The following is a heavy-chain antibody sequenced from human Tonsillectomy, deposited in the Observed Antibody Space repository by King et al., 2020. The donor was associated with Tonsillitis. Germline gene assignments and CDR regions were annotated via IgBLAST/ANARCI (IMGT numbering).Heavy chain of an antibody. J-gene: IGHJ4*02. CDR1: GFTFSSYS. CDR2: ISSSSSTI. Sequence: VQLVESGGGLVQPGGSLRLSCAASGFTFSSYSMNWVRQAPGKGLEWVSYISSSSSTIYYADSVKGRFTISRDNARNSLYLQMNSLRAEDTAVYYCAREGDGLTGETFDYWGQGTLVTVSS. D-gene: IGHD7-27*01. V-gene: IGHV3-48*01. CDR3: AREGDGLTGETFDY.